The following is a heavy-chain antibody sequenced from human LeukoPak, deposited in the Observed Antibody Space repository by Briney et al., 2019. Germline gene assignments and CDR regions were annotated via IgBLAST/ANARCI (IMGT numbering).Heavy chain of an antibody. J-gene: IGHJ4*02. V-gene: IGHV3-23*01. CDR3: AKSRSGSANWALQIFDN. Sequence: GGSLRLSCAASGFTFSSSAMSWVRQAPGKGLEWVSALSGNGGTTYYADSVKGRFTISRDNSKNTLYLQMNSLRAEDTAVYFCAKSRSGSANWALQIFDNWGQGTLVTVSS. CDR2: LSGNGGTT. CDR1: GFTFSSSA. D-gene: IGHD1-1*01.